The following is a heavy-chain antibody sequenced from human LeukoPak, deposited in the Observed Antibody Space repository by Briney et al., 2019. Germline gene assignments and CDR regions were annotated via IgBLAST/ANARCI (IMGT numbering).Heavy chain of an antibody. Sequence: PSETLSLTCFVSGGSISSSNYYWGWIRQPPGKGLEWIGSIYYSGSTYYNPSLKSRVTISVDTSNNQFSLKLSSVTAADTAVYFCARRTGGASFDYWGQATLATVSS. V-gene: IGHV4-39*01. CDR3: ARRTGGASFDY. J-gene: IGHJ4*02. CDR2: IYYSGST. D-gene: IGHD1-1*01. CDR1: GGSISSSNYY.